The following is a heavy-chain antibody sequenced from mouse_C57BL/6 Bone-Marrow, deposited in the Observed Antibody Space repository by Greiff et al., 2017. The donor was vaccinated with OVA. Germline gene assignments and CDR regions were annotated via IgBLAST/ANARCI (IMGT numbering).Heavy chain of an antibody. CDR2: IDPNSGGT. CDR3: ARPSYDGYGYAMDY. J-gene: IGHJ4*01. V-gene: IGHV1-72*01. CDR1: GYTFTSYW. Sequence: QVHVKQPGAELVKPGASVKLSCKASGYTFTSYWMHWVKQRPGRGLEWIGRIDPNSGGTKYNEKFKSQATLTVDKPSSTAYMQLSSLTSEDSAVYYCARPSYDGYGYAMDYWGQGTSVTVSS. D-gene: IGHD2-3*01.